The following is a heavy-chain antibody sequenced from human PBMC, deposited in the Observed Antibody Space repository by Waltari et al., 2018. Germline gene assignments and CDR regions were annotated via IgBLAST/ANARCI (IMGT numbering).Heavy chain of an antibody. V-gene: IGHV4-39*01. D-gene: IGHD3-3*02. J-gene: IGHJ5*02. CDR2: ISYSGIT. Sequence: QLQLQESGPGLVKPSETLSLTCTVSGGSISSSGSYWGWIRQPPGKGLEWIGSISYSGITYYNTSLMSRVTISVDTSKNQFSLKLTSVIAAETAVFYSARFSKSANWIDPWGQGTLVTVSS. CDR3: ARFSKSANWIDP. CDR1: GGSISSSGSY.